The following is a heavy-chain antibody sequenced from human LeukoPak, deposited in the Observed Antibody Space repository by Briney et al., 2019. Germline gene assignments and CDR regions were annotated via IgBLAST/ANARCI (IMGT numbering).Heavy chain of an antibody. V-gene: IGHV3-23*01. CDR3: AKWGDYDVLTGYYVSDY. Sequence: GASLRLSCAASGFTFSNYAMSWVRQAPGKGLEWVSAITGSGGGTYYADSVKGRFTISRDNSKNTVFLQMNSLRAEDTAVYYCAKWGDYDVLTGYYVSDYWGQGTLVTVSS. D-gene: IGHD3-9*01. J-gene: IGHJ4*02. CDR2: ITGSGGGT. CDR1: GFTFSNYA.